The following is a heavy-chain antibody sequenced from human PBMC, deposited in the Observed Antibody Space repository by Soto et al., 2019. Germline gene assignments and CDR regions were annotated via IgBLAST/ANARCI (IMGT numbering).Heavy chain of an antibody. D-gene: IGHD5-12*01. Sequence: RLSCAASGFTFSSYAMSWVRQAPGKGLEWVSAISGSGGSTYYADSVKGRFTISRDNSKNTLYLQMNSLRAEDTAVYYCAKATKGLSLSGHFFDYCGQGPLVTVYS. CDR3: AKATKGLSLSGHFFDY. CDR2: ISGSGGST. V-gene: IGHV3-23*01. J-gene: IGHJ4*02. CDR1: GFTFSSYA.